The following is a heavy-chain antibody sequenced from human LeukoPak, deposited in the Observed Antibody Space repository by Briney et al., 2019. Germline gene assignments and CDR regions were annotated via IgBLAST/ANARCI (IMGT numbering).Heavy chain of an antibody. Sequence: WESLTLACTASGLTFSTYYMHWVRQPTGKGLEWVSAIGTARDTYYPGSLKSPFTISTENAKNHLYLQMIALRTGDTAVYYCARGGGVSREWYFDFWGQGTLGTVSS. J-gene: IGHJ4*02. CDR1: GLTFSTYY. CDR2: IGTARDT. CDR3: ARGGGVSREWYFDF. V-gene: IGHV3-13*01. D-gene: IGHD3-3*01.